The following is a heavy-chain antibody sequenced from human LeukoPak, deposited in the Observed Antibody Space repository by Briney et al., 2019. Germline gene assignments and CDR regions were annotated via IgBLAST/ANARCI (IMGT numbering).Heavy chain of an antibody. J-gene: IGHJ5*02. V-gene: IGHV4-39*01. CDR3: ARPSMQYSRNNWFDP. CDR2: IYYSGST. Sequence: SETLSLTCTVSGGSISSSSYYWGWIRQPPGKGLEWIGSIYYSGSTYYNPSLKCRVTISVDTSKNQLSLKLSPATAADTAVYYCARPSMQYSRNNWFDPWGQGTLVTVSS. CDR1: GGSISSSSYY. D-gene: IGHD6-6*01.